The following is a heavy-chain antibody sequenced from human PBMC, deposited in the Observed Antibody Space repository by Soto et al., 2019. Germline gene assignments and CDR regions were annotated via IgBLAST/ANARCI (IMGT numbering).Heavy chain of an antibody. CDR2: ISSSGTTA. Sequence: EVQLVESGGGLVQPGESLRLSCAVSGFTFSSYGMKCVRQAPGKGLDWVSYISSSGTTAYYADSVKGRFTVSRDNAKNSLHLQMNSLRDEDTAVYYCARATGQWPDAFDIWGQGTMATVSS. CDR3: ARATGQWPDAFDI. J-gene: IGHJ3*02. CDR1: GFTFSSYG. D-gene: IGHD6-19*01. V-gene: IGHV3-48*02.